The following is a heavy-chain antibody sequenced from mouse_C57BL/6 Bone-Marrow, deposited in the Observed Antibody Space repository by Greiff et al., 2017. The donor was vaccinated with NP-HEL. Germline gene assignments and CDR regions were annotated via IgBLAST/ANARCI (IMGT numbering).Heavy chain of an antibody. J-gene: IGHJ4*01. CDR3: TRAPYYGSSNYYAMDY. CDR1: GFTFSSYA. D-gene: IGHD1-1*01. V-gene: IGHV5-9-1*02. Sequence: EVKLMESGEGLVKPGGSLKLSCAASGFTFSSYAMSWVRQTPEKRLEWVAYISSGGDYIYYADTVKGRFTISRDNARNTLYLQMSRLKSEDTAMYYSTRAPYYGSSNYYAMDYWGQGTSVTVSS. CDR2: ISSGGDYI.